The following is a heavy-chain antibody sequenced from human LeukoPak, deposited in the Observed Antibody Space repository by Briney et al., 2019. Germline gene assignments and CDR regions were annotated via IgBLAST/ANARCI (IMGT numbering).Heavy chain of an antibody. CDR1: ASTFSSYS. CDR3: AKGGFGLVGYSYDPVDY. Sequence: GRSLCPSCAPSASTFSSYSMSWARQAPGKGLEWESAISGSVGSTSYADSVKGRLTISTDNPKNSLYLQMNRLRAEDTDVYYCAKGGFGLVGYSYDPVDYWGQGTLVTVSS. CDR2: ISGSVGST. J-gene: IGHJ4*02. V-gene: IGHV3-23*01. D-gene: IGHD5-18*01.